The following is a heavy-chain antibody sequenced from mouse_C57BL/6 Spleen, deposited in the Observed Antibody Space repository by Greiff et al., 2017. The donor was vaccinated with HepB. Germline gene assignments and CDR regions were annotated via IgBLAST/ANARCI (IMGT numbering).Heavy chain of an antibody. J-gene: IGHJ1*03. Sequence: VQLQQPGAELVRPGSSVKLSCKASGYTFTSYWMHWVKQRPIQGLEWIGNIDPSDSETHYNQKFKDKATLTVDKSSSTAYMQLSSLTSEDSAVYYCARWGLRRGSYWYFDVWGTGTTVTVSS. D-gene: IGHD2-4*01. CDR2: IDPSDSET. CDR3: ARWGLRRGSYWYFDV. CDR1: GYTFTSYW. V-gene: IGHV1-52*01.